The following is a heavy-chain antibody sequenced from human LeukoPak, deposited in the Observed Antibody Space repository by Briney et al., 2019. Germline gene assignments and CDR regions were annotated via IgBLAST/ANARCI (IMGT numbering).Heavy chain of an antibody. V-gene: IGHV3-23*01. CDR3: ANGLDV. J-gene: IGHJ6*02. CDR2: IIGSADST. CDR1: GFTVSNNY. Sequence: GGSLRLSCAASGFTVSNNYMSWVRQAPGKGLEWVSGIIGSADSTYYADSVKGRFTISRDSSKNTLYLQMNSLRAEDTAVYFCANGLDVWGQGTTVTVSS.